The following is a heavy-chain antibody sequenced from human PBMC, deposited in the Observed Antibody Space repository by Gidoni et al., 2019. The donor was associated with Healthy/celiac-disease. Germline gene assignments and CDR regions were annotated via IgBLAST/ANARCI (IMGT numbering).Heavy chain of an antibody. CDR3: AKRGYSYGFSSGFDY. Sequence: EVQLVESGGGLIQPGGSLRLSCAASGFPVSSNYMSWVRQAPGKGLEWVSVIYSGGSTYYADSVKGRFTISRDNSKNTLYLQMNSLRAEDTAVYYCAKRGYSYGFSSGFDYWGQGTLVTVSS. D-gene: IGHD5-18*01. CDR1: GFPVSSNY. CDR2: IYSGGST. V-gene: IGHV3-53*01. J-gene: IGHJ4*02.